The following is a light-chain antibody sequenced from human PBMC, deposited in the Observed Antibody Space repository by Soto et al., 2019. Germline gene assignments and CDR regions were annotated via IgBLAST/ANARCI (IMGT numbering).Light chain of an antibody. V-gene: IGKV3-20*01. CDR3: QHYRTS. J-gene: IGKJ4*02. CDR1: QGVSSSY. CDR2: GAS. Sequence: EIVLTQSPGTLSLSPGERDTLSCRASQGVSSSYSARYQQKPGQPPRLLIYGASSRATGIPDRFSGSGSGTDFTLTITRLEPEDFAVYYCQHYRTSFGGGTKVEIK.